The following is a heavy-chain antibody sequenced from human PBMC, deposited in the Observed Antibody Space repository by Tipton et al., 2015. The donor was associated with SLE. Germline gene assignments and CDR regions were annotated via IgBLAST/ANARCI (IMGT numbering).Heavy chain of an antibody. CDR1: GASISSGSYY. J-gene: IGHJ6*04. CDR2: IDYTGNT. D-gene: IGHD2-15*01. Sequence: TLSLTCTVSGASISSGSYYCSWIRQPPGKGLGWIGSIDYTGNTHYNPSLKSRVTISVDTSANQFSLKVTSVIAADTAMYYCAKYRGGTMLDVWGKGTTVTVSS. V-gene: IGHV4-39*01. CDR3: AKYRGGTMLDV.